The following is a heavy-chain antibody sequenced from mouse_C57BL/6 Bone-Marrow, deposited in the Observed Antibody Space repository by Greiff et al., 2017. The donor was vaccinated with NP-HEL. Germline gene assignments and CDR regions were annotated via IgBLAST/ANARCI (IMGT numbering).Heavy chain of an antibody. J-gene: IGHJ2*01. Sequence: LVESGPGLVKPSQSLSLTCSVTGYSITSGYYWNWIRQFPGNKLEWMGYISYDGSNNYNPSLKNRISITRDTSKNQFFLKLNSVTTEDTATYYCARDTTVNYFDYWGKGTTLTVSS. CDR1: GYSITSGYY. V-gene: IGHV3-6*01. D-gene: IGHD1-1*01. CDR3: ARDTTVNYFDY. CDR2: ISYDGSN.